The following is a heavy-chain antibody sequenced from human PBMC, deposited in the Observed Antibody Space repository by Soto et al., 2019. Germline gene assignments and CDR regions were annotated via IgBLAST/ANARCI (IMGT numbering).Heavy chain of an antibody. V-gene: IGHV1-69*01. D-gene: IGHD3-10*01. CDR2: IIPIFGTP. CDR3: ARDRDDYGSGNYYNRIDF. CDR1: GGIFSTYA. J-gene: IGHJ4*02. Sequence: QVQLVQSGAEVKKPGSSVKVSCKASGGIFSTYAISWLRQAPGQGLEWMGGIIPIFGTPNYAQRFQGRDTITADESTSKAYMEMSRIRSEETAVYYCARDRDDYGSGNYYNRIDFWGQGTLVTVSS.